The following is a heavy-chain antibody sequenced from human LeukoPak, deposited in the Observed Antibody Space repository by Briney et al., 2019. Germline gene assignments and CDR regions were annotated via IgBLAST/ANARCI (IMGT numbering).Heavy chain of an antibody. CDR2: IKYDGDEE. V-gene: IGHV3-7*01. J-gene: IGHJ4*02. CDR1: GFTFSDYW. Sequence: GGSLRLSCAASGFTFSDYWMSWMRQAPGKGLEWVANIKYDGDEEYYVDSVKGRFTISRDNAKNSLYLQSNSLRVEDTAVYYCKSGGAAPGSFDNWGQGTLVTVSP. D-gene: IGHD6-13*01. CDR3: KSGGAAPGSFDN.